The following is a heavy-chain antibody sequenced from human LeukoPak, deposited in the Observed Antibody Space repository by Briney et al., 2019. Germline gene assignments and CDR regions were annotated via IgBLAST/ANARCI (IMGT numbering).Heavy chain of an antibody. CDR2: ISSSGSTI. Sequence: GGSLRLSCAASGFTFSSYEMNWVRQAPGKGLEWVSYISSSGSTIYYADSVKGRFTISRDNAKNSLYLQMNSPRAEDTAVYYCARDQEGPGGWYYWGQGTLVTVSS. J-gene: IGHJ4*02. CDR3: ARDQEGPGGWYY. V-gene: IGHV3-48*03. D-gene: IGHD6-19*01. CDR1: GFTFSSYE.